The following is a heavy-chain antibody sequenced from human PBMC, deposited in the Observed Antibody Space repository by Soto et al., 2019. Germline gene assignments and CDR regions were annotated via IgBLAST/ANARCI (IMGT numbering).Heavy chain of an antibody. Sequence: QVQLVESGGGVVQPGRSLRLSCAASGFTFSSYGMYWVRQAPGKGLEWVAVILSDGSNTYYADSVKGRFTISIDNSNNPLYLQMNSLRAEDTAMYYCAKDLTDNRSDGKRYFDYWGQGTPVTVSS. CDR1: GFTFSSYG. D-gene: IGHD1-1*01. CDR3: AKDLTDNRSDGKRYFDY. V-gene: IGHV3-30*18. J-gene: IGHJ4*02. CDR2: ILSDGSNT.